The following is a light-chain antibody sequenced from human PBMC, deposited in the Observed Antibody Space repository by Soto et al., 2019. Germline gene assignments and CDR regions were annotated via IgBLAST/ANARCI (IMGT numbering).Light chain of an antibody. CDR3: QQRSNWPST. V-gene: IGKV3-11*01. Sequence: EIVLTQSPATLSLSPGERATLSCRASQSVSSYLAWYQQKPGQAPRLLIYDASNRATGIPARFSGSGSGTDFTLTISSLEPEDFAVYYCQQRSNWPSTFAQGPKV. CDR2: DAS. CDR1: QSVSSY. J-gene: IGKJ1*01.